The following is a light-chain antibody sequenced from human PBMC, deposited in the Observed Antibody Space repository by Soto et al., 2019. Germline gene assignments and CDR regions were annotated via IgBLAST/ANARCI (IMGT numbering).Light chain of an antibody. J-gene: IGKJ1*01. CDR2: EAS. Sequence: EIVLTQSPATLSLSPGQRVTLSCRASQSIRTLLAWYQQKPGQAPRLLIYEASSRATGIPDRFSGSGSGTDFTLTISRLEPEDFAVYYCQQYRTFGQGTKVDIK. V-gene: IGKV3-11*01. CDR1: QSIRTL. CDR3: QQYRT.